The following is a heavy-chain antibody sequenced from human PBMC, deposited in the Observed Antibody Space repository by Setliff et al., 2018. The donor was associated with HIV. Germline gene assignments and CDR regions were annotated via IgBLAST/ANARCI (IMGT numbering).Heavy chain of an antibody. J-gene: IGHJ4*02. CDR1: GGSISSHY. Sequence: PSETLSLTCTVSGGSISSHYWSWIRQPPGKGLEWIGSIYYSGSTYYNPSLKSRVTISVDTSKNQFSLKLSSVTVADTAVYYCARLTLYSSSWYGTRDYFDYWGQGTLVTVS. CDR2: IYYSGST. CDR3: ARLTLYSSSWYGTRDYFDY. D-gene: IGHD6-13*01. V-gene: IGHV4-59*05.